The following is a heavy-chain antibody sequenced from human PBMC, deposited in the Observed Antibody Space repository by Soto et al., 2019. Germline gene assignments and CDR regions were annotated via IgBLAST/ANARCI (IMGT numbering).Heavy chain of an antibody. CDR3: ARVVDTAMVTGYYYYGMDV. J-gene: IGHJ6*02. Sequence: QVQLVQSGAEVKKPGSSVKVSCKASGGTFSSYAISWVRQAPGQGLEWMGGIIPIFGTANYAQKFQGRVTITADKSTSTAYMELSSLRSEDTAVYYCARVVDTAMVTGYYYYGMDVWGQGTTVTVYS. V-gene: IGHV1-69*06. D-gene: IGHD5-18*01. CDR2: IIPIFGTA. CDR1: GGTFSSYA.